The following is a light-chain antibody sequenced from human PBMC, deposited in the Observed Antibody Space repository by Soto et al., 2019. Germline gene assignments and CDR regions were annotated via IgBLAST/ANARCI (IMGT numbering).Light chain of an antibody. CDR1: SRDVGGYNY. J-gene: IGLJ1*01. V-gene: IGLV2-8*01. Sequence: QSALTQPPSASGSPGQSVTISCTGTSRDVGGYNYVSWYQQHPGKVPKLMVYEVNKPPSGVPDRFSGSKSGNTASLTVSGLQTEDEADYYCTSYAGGNNVFGTGTKVTVL. CDR2: EVN. CDR3: TSYAGGNNV.